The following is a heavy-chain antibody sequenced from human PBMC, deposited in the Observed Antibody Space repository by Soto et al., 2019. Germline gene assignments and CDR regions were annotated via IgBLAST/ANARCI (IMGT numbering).Heavy chain of an antibody. D-gene: IGHD1-26*01. CDR2: ISGGSNYI. CDR1: GFTFSNYN. J-gene: IGHJ4*02. Sequence: GGSLRLSCAASGFTFSNYNMNWVRQAPGKGLEWVSSISGGSNYIKYADSVQGRFTVSRDNAKNSLYLQMNSLRAEDTAAYYCARGATSLDYWGRGTLVTVSS. CDR3: ARGATSLDY. V-gene: IGHV3-21*01.